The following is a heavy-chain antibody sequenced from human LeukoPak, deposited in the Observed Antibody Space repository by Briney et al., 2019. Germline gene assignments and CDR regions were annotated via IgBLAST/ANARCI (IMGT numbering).Heavy chain of an antibody. CDR1: GGSISSYY. D-gene: IGHD2-2*01. V-gene: IGHV4-39*07. J-gene: IGHJ4*02. CDR3: ARGVVVPAAPPGGFDY. Sequence: KSSETLSLTCTVSGGSISSYYWGWIRQPPGKGLEWIGSIYYSGSTYYNPSLKSRVTISVDTSKNQFSLKLSSVTAADTAVHYCARGVVVPAAPPGGFDYWGQGTLVTVSS. CDR2: IYYSGST.